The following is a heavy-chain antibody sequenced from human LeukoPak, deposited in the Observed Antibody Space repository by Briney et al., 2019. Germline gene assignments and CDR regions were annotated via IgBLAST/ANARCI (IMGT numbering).Heavy chain of an antibody. Sequence: GGSLRLSCAASGFTVSNNYMSWVRQAPGKKLEWVSDIYSDGTTFYADSVKGRFTISRDNSKNTLYLQMNSLRAEDTAVYYCAREENYYGSGSYKAFDIWGQGTMVTVSS. J-gene: IGHJ3*02. CDR1: GFTVSNNY. V-gene: IGHV3-53*01. CDR2: IYSDGTT. D-gene: IGHD3-10*01. CDR3: AREENYYGSGSYKAFDI.